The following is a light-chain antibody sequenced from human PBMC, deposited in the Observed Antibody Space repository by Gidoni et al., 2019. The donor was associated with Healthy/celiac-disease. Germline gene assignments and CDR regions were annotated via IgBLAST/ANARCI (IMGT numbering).Light chain of an antibody. CDR2: EVS. V-gene: IGLV2-14*01. CDR3: SSYTSSSTYYV. CDR1: SSDVGGYNY. Sequence: QSALTQPASVSGSPGPSITISCTGTSSDVGGYNYVSWYQQHPGKAPKLMIYEVSNRPSGVSNRFSGSKSGNTASLTISGLQAEDEADYYCSSYTSSSTYYVFGTGTKVTVL. J-gene: IGLJ1*01.